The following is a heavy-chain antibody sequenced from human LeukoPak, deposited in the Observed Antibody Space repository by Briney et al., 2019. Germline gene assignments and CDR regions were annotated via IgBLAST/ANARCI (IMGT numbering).Heavy chain of an antibody. V-gene: IGHV1-18*01. CDR1: GGTLSSHA. CDR3: ARDEWGALDY. Sequence: VASVKVSFKASGGTLSSHAISWVRQAPGQGLEWMGIINPSGGSTSYAQKLQGRVTMTTDTSTSTAYMELRSLRSDDTAVYYCARDEWGALDYWGQGTLVTVSS. D-gene: IGHD1-26*01. CDR2: INPSGGST. J-gene: IGHJ4*02.